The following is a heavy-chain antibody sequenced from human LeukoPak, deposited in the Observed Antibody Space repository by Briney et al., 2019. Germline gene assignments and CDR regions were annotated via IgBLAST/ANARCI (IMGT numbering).Heavy chain of an antibody. D-gene: IGHD6-19*01. V-gene: IGHV4-30-4*08. CDR2: IYYSGST. CDR3: ARVWDSSGRYLDY. Sequence: PSETLSLTCTVSGGSISSGDYYWSWIRQPPGKGLEWIGYIYYSGSTYYNPSLKSRVTISVDTSKNQFSLKLSSVTAADTAVYYCARVWDSSGRYLDYWGQGTLVTVSS. CDR1: GGSISSGDYY. J-gene: IGHJ4*02.